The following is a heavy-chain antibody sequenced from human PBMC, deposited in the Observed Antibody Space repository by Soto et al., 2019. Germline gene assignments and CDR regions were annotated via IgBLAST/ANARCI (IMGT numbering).Heavy chain of an antibody. Sequence: ASVKVSCKASGYTFTSYAMHWVRQAPGQRLEWMGWINAGNGNTKYSQKFQGRVTITRDTSASTAYMELSSLRSEDTAVYYCARSAWIQLWLPGYWGQGTLVTVSS. J-gene: IGHJ4*02. V-gene: IGHV1-3*01. CDR2: INAGNGNT. D-gene: IGHD5-18*01. CDR1: GYTFTSYA. CDR3: ARSAWIQLWLPGY.